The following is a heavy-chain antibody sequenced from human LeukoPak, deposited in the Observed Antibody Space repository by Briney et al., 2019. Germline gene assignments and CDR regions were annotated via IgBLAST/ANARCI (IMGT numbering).Heavy chain of an antibody. CDR1: GFTFSNYW. CDR2: INSDGSST. V-gene: IGHV3-74*01. J-gene: IGHJ4*02. CDR3: AKGGSYTIDY. Sequence: GGSLRLSCGASGFTFSNYWMHWVRQVPGKGLEWVSRINSDGSSTSYADSVKGRVTISRDNAKNTLHLQMNSLTVEDTAVYYCAKGGSYTIDYWGQGILVSVSS. D-gene: IGHD1-26*01.